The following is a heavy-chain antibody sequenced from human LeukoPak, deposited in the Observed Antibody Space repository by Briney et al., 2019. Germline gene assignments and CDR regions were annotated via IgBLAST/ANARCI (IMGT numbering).Heavy chain of an antibody. CDR2: IWYDGSNK. D-gene: IGHD3-22*01. J-gene: IGHJ4*02. CDR1: GFTFSSYG. V-gene: IGHV3-33*01. CDR3: ARQNYYDSSSSPFDY. Sequence: GRSLRLSCAASGFTFSSYGMHWVRQAPGKGLEWMAVIWYDGSNKYYADSVKGRFTISRDNSKNTLYLQMNSLRAEDTAVYYCARQNYYDSSSSPFDYRGQGTLVTVSS.